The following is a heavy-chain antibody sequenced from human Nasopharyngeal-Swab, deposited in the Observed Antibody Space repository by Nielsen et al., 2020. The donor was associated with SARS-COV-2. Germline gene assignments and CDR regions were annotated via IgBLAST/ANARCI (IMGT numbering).Heavy chain of an antibody. D-gene: IGHD2-8*01. Sequence: GESLKISCQGSGYTFTDDWIGWVRQEPGKGLEWMGIIYSGNSDTRYGQSFQGHVTISVDKSINTAYLQWSSLKASDTATYYCARLQNGPRYYFYGMDVWGQGTTVTVSS. V-gene: IGHV5-51*01. J-gene: IGHJ6*02. CDR2: IYSGNSDT. CDR3: ARLQNGPRYYFYGMDV. CDR1: GYTFTDDW.